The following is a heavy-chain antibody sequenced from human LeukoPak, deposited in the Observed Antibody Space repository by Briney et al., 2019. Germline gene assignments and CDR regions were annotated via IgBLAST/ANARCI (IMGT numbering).Heavy chain of an antibody. Sequence: SETLSLTCAVCGGSFSGYYWTWIRQPPGKGLEWIGEIHYSGRINYNPSLKSRVTISADTSNNHFSLKMNSVTAADTAVYYCSRGTDAYKCGNSWGQGTLVTVSS. J-gene: IGHJ4*02. V-gene: IGHV4-34*01. CDR2: IHYSGRI. D-gene: IGHD5-24*01. CDR3: SRGTDAYKCGNS. CDR1: GGSFSGYY.